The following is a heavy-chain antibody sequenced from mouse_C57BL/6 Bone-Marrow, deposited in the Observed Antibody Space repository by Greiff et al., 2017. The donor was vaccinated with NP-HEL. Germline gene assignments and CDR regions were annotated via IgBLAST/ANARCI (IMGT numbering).Heavy chain of an antibody. V-gene: IGHV1-55*01. CDR3: ARREYYDYGLVAY. CDR1: GYTFTSYW. Sequence: QVQLQQPGAELVKPGASVKMSCKASGYTFTSYWITWVKQRPGQGLEWIGDIYPGSGSTNYNEKFKSKATLTVDTSSSTAYMQLSSLTSEDSAVYYCARREYYDYGLVAYWGQGTLVTVSA. J-gene: IGHJ3*01. D-gene: IGHD2-4*01. CDR2: IYPGSGST.